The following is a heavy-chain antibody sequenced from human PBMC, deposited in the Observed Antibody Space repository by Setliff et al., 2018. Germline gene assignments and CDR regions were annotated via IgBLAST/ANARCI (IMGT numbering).Heavy chain of an antibody. J-gene: IGHJ6*03. V-gene: IGHV3-21*01. CDR2: ISSSSSYI. D-gene: IGHD5-18*01. Sequence: KPGGSLRLSCAASGFTFSSYSLNWVRQAPGKGLEWVSSISSSSSYIYYADSVQGRFTISRDNAKNSLYLQMNSLRAEDTAVYYCARAADSYGPPRSYMDVWGKGTTVTVS. CDR3: ARAADSYGPPRSYMDV. CDR1: GFTFSSYS.